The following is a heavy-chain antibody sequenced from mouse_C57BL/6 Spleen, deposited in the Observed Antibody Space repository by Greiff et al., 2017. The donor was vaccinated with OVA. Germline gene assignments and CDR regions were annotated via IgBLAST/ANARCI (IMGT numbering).Heavy chain of an antibody. Sequence: QVQLQQPGAELVKPGASVKMSCKASGYTFTSYWITWVKQRPAQGLEWIGDIYPGSGSTNYNEKFKSKATLTVDTSSSTAYMQLSSLTSEDSAVYYCARGQEDYDGFAYWGQGTLVTVSA. D-gene: IGHD2-4*01. J-gene: IGHJ3*01. V-gene: IGHV1-55*01. CDR1: GYTFTSYW. CDR2: IYPGSGST. CDR3: ARGQEDYDGFAY.